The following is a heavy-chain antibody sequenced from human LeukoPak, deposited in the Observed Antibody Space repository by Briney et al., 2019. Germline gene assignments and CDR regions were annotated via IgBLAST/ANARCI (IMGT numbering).Heavy chain of an antibody. CDR2: IYSGGST. Sequence: GGSLRLSCAASGFTVSSTYMSWVRQAPGKGLEWVSVIYSGGSTYYADSVKGRFTISRDNSKNTLYLQMNSLRAEDTAVYYCARDRLYSSSSEDYWGQGTLVTVFS. D-gene: IGHD6-6*01. CDR1: GFTVSSTY. J-gene: IGHJ4*02. V-gene: IGHV3-53*01. CDR3: ARDRLYSSSSEDY.